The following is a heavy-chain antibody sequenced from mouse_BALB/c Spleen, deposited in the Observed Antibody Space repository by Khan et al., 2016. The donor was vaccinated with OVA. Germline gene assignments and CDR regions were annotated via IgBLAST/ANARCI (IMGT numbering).Heavy chain of an antibody. V-gene: IGHV14-3*02. CDR1: GFNIKDTY. D-gene: IGHD1-1*01. CDR3: AGDYCDVFAY. CDR2: IDPANGNT. J-gene: IGHJ3*01. Sequence: EVQLQVSGAELVKPGASVKLSCTASGFNIKDTYMHWVKQRPEQGLEWIGRIDPANGNTKYDPKFQGKATITADTSSNTAYLQISSLTSEDTAVYYCAGDYCDVFAYWGQGTMVTVSA.